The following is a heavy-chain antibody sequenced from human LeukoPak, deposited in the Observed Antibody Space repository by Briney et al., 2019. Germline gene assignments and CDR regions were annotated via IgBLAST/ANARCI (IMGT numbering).Heavy chain of an antibody. V-gene: IGHV3-30*02. CDR1: GFTFSSYG. CDR2: IRYDGSNK. D-gene: IGHD3-22*01. CDR3: AKGTPRNHYYDSSGQTRGWYFDL. J-gene: IGHJ2*01. Sequence: GGSLRLSCAASGFTFSSYGMHWVRQAPGKGLEWVAFIRYDGSNKYYADSVKGRFTISRDNSENTLYLQMNSLRAEDTAVYYCAKGTPRNHYYDSSGQTRGWYFDLWGRGTLVTVSS.